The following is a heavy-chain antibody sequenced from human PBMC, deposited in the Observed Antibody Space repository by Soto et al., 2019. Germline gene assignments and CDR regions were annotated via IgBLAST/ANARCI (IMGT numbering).Heavy chain of an antibody. CDR1: GYTFSSYT. V-gene: IGHV1-3*01. CDR3: AREWYSSSWYDPRGWFDT. J-gene: IGHJ5*02. Sequence: QVQLVQSGAEVKRPGASVKVSCKASGYTFSSYTLHWVRQAPGQRLEWMGCINADNGNTKYSQKFQGRVPFTSDTCANTADKELSSLRSEDTAVYYCAREWYSSSWYDPRGWFDTWGQGTLVTVSS. D-gene: IGHD6-13*01. CDR2: INADNGNT.